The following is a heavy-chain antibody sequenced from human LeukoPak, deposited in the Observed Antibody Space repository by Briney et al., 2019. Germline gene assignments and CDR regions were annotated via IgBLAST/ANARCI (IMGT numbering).Heavy chain of an antibody. V-gene: IGHV1-18*01. CDR3: ARGQYSGYDTNFDY. J-gene: IGHJ4*02. D-gene: IGHD5-12*01. CDR2: ISAYNGNT. CDR1: CYTFTSYG. Sequence: ASVNVSCKASCYTFTSYGISWVRQAPGQGLEWMGWISAYNGNTNYPQKLQGRVTMTTDTSTSTAYMELRSLRSDDTAVYYCARGQYSGYDTNFDYWGQGTLVTVSS.